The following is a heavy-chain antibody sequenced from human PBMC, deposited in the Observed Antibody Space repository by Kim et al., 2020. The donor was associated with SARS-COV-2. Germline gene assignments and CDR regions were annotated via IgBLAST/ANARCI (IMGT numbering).Heavy chain of an antibody. D-gene: IGHD3-16*02. V-gene: IGHV3-49*03. Sequence: GGSLRLSCTASGFTFGDYAMSWFRQAPGKGLEWVGFIRSKAYGGTSEYAASVKGRFTIARDDSKSIAYLQMNSLKTEDTAVYYCTRVGYVWGGYRYTRSEADYWGQGTLVTVSS. CDR3: TRVGYVWGGYRYTRSEADY. J-gene: IGHJ4*02. CDR1: GFTFGDYA. CDR2: IRSKAYGGTS.